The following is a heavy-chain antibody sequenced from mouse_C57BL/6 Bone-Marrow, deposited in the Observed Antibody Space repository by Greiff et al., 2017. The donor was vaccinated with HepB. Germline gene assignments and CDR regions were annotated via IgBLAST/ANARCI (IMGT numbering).Heavy chain of an antibody. CDR2: ISSGGSYT. D-gene: IGHD1-2*01. V-gene: IGHV5-6*01. CDR1: GFTFSSYG. J-gene: IGHJ2*01. CDR3: ARHGRLLRLYYIDY. Sequence: EVMLVESGGDLVKPGGSLKLSCAASGFTFSSYGMSWVRQTPDKRLEWVATISSGGSYTYYPDSVKGRITISRDNAKNTLYLQMSSLKSEDTAMYYCARHGRLLRLYYIDYWGQGTTLTVSS.